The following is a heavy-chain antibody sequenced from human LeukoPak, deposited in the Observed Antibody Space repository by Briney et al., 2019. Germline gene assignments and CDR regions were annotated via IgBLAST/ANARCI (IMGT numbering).Heavy chain of an antibody. V-gene: IGHV4-34*01. CDR1: GGSFSDYY. J-gene: IGHJ4*02. D-gene: IGHD3-22*01. Sequence: SETLSLTCAVYGGSFSDYYWSWIRQSPEKGLEWIGEINHSGITNYNPSLKSRVTLSVDTSKNQFSLKMSSVTAADTAVYFCARKGDSSGYYYRGHFDYWGQGTLVTVSS. CDR2: INHSGIT. CDR3: ARKGDSSGYYYRGHFDY.